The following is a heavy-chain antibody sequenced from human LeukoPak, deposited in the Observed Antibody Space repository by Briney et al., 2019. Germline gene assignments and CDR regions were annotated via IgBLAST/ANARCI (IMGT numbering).Heavy chain of an antibody. CDR1: GYTFTGYY. Sequence: ASVKVSCKAPGYTFTGYYMHWVRQAPGQGLEWMGWINPNSGGTNYAQKFQGRVTMTRDTSISTAYMELSRLRSDDTAVCYCARGLLSDTAMAYFDYWGQGTPVTVSS. D-gene: IGHD5-18*01. CDR2: INPNSGGT. CDR3: ARGLLSDTAMAYFDY. J-gene: IGHJ4*02. V-gene: IGHV1-2*02.